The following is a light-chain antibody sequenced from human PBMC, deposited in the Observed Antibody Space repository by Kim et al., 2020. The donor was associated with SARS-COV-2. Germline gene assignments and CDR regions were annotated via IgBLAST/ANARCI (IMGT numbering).Light chain of an antibody. CDR2: KAS. CDR3: QQYKSYPWT. CDR1: RNIATW. J-gene: IGKJ1*01. V-gene: IGKV1-5*03. Sequence: ESIGDRVTITCRASRNIATWVAWDQQKPGEAPRLLIYKASNLKSGVPSRFSGSGSGTEFTLTTDSLQADDLATYYCQQYKSYPWTFGQGTKLEI.